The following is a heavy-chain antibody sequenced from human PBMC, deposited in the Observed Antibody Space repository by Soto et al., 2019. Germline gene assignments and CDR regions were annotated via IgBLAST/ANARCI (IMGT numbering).Heavy chain of an antibody. V-gene: IGHV3-66*01. D-gene: IGHD1-20*01. CDR3: ARMYNRNYFDY. CDR2: IYSGGST. CDR1: GFTVSSNY. Sequence: PGGSLRLSCAASGFTVSSNYMSWVRQAPGKGLEWVSVIYSGGSTYYADSVKGRFTISRDNSKNTLYLQMNSLRAEDTAVYYCARMYNRNYFDYWGQGTLVTVSS. J-gene: IGHJ4*02.